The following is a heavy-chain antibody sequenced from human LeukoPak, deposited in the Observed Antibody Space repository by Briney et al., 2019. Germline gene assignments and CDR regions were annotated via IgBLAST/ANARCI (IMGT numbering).Heavy chain of an antibody. V-gene: IGHV3-23*01. Sequence: PGGSLRLSCAASGFTFSSNAMSWVRQAPGKGLEWVSAISGSGGSTYYADSVKGRFTISRDNSKNTLYLQMNSLRAEDTAVYYCALNWGYSYGSDYWGQGTLVTVSS. CDR3: ALNWGYSYGSDY. CDR1: GFTFSSNA. D-gene: IGHD5-18*01. CDR2: ISGSGGST. J-gene: IGHJ4*02.